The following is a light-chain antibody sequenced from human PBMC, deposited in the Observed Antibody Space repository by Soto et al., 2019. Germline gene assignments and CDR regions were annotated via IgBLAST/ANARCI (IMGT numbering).Light chain of an antibody. J-gene: IGKJ3*01. CDR3: QQTFTSPGT. CDR1: QKIRNF. V-gene: IGKV1-39*01. Sequence: DIQLTQSPSSLSASVGDRVTITCRASQKIRNFVDLYQQTPGKAPKLLIYASFFLQNGVPSRFRGSGSGTDFTLTISRLQPENFATYYCQQTFTSPGTFGPGTKVDIK. CDR2: ASF.